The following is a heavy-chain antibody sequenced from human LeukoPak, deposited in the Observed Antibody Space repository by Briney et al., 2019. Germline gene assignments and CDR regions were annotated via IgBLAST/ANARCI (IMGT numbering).Heavy chain of an antibody. D-gene: IGHD4-17*01. CDR2: IRYDGSNK. CDR3: AKPMTTVTTHPLPFDY. Sequence: PGGSLRLSCSASGFTFSSYGMHSVRQAPGKGLEWVAFIRYDGSNKYYADSVKGRFTISRDNSKNTLYLQMNSLRAEDTAVYYCAKPMTTVTTHPLPFDYWGQGTLVTVSS. J-gene: IGHJ4*02. V-gene: IGHV3-30*02. CDR1: GFTFSSYG.